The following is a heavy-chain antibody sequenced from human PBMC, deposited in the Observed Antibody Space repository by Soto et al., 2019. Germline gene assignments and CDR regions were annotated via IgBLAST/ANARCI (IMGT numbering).Heavy chain of an antibody. Sequence: GSLRLSCAASGFTFGSYGVHWVRQAPGKGLEWVAVIWYDGSNKYYADSVKGRFTISRDNSKNTLYLQMNSLRAEDTAVYYCARDLEWEWGSSWFSNPRPYGMDVWGQGTTVTVSS. CDR1: GFTFGSYG. V-gene: IGHV3-33*01. CDR3: ARDLEWEWGSSWFSNPRPYGMDV. D-gene: IGHD6-13*01. J-gene: IGHJ6*02. CDR2: IWYDGSNK.